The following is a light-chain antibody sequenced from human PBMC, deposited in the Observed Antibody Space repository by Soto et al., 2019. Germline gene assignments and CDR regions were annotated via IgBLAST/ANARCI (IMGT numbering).Light chain of an antibody. V-gene: IGKV3-15*01. J-gene: IGKJ1*01. Sequence: EIVLTQSPATLSASPGGRATLSCRASQDVMYDLAWYQQKPGRAPRLLVYGASTSATDAPPRFRGSASGTEFSLTISSLQSEDFATYYCQQYRSWPRTFGQGSRVEIK. CDR2: GAS. CDR3: QQYRSWPRT. CDR1: QDVMYD.